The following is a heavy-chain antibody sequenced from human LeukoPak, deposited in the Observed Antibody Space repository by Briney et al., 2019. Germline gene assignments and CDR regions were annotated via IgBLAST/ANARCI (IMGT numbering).Heavy chain of an antibody. CDR2: INKNSDDI. D-gene: IGHD3-10*01. CDR1: GFTFDDYG. V-gene: IGHV3-9*01. CDR3: ARAPYGSGSYFIPFDY. Sequence: PGRSRRLSCAASGFTFDDYGMHWVRQAPGKGLEWVSGINKNSDDIGYADSVKGRFTISRDNAKNSLYLQMNSLRAEDTAVYYCARAPYGSGSYFIPFDYWGQGTLVTVSS. J-gene: IGHJ4*02.